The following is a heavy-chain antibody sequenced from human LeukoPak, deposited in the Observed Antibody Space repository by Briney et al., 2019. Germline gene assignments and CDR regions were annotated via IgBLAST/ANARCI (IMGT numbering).Heavy chain of an antibody. Sequence: GGSLRLSCATSGFTFSSYAMSWVRQAPGKGLEWVSAISGSGGSTYYADSVKGRFTISRDNSKNTLYLQMNSLRAEDTAVYYCAKDPGSYYYDSSGYYLRVDYWGQGTLVTVSS. V-gene: IGHV3-23*01. CDR2: ISGSGGST. CDR3: AKDPGSYYYDSSGYYLRVDY. J-gene: IGHJ4*02. D-gene: IGHD3-22*01. CDR1: GFTFSSYA.